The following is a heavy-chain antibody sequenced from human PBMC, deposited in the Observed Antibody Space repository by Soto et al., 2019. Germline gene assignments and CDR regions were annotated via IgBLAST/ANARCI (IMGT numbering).Heavy chain of an antibody. CDR1: GYTCTSYA. V-gene: IGHV1-3*01. J-gene: IGHJ4*02. D-gene: IGHD4-17*01. CDR3: ARSIYGDYDSLFDY. CDR2: INAGNGNT. Sequence: QVQLVQSGAEVKKPGASVKVSCKASGYTCTSYAMHWVRQAPGQRLEWMGWINAGNGNTKYSQKFQGRVTITRDTSASTAYMELSSLRSEDTAVYYCARSIYGDYDSLFDYWGQGTLVTVSS.